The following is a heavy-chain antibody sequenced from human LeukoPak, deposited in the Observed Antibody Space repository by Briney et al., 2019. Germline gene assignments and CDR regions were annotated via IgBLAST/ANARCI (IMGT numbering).Heavy chain of an antibody. CDR3: ARVGTMVRGVKKGYNWFDP. CDR2: IWYDGSNK. D-gene: IGHD3-10*01. V-gene: IGHV3-33*01. CDR1: GFTFSSYG. Sequence: GGSLRLSCAASGFTFSSYGMHWVRQAPGKGLEWVAVIWYDGSNKYYADSVKGRFTISRDNSKNTLYLQMNSLRAEDTAVYYCARVGTMVRGVKKGYNWFDPWGQGTLATVSS. J-gene: IGHJ5*02.